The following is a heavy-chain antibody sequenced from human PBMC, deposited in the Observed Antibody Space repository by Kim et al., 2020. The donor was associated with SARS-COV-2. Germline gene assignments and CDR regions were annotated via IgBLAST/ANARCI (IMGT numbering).Heavy chain of an antibody. V-gene: IGHV3-30*07. Sequence: FTISRDNSKNTLYLQMNSLRAEDTAVYYCARGGIMITFGGVIVIDPSGFDYWGQGTLVTVSS. J-gene: IGHJ4*02. D-gene: IGHD3-16*02. CDR3: ARGGIMITFGGVIVIDPSGFDY.